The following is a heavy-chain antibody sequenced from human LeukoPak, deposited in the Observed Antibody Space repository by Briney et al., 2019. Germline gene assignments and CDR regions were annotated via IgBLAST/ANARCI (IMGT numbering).Heavy chain of an antibody. CDR2: INPSGGST. J-gene: IGHJ5*02. CDR1: GYTFTSYY. CDR3: ARDYHSLLWFGENWFDP. D-gene: IGHD3-10*01. V-gene: IGHV1-46*01. Sequence: ASVKVSCKASGYTFTSYYMHWVRQAPGQGLEWMGIINPSGGSTSYAQKFQGRVTMTRDTPTSTVYMELSSLRSEDTAVYYCARDYHSLLWFGENWFDPWGQGTLVTVSS.